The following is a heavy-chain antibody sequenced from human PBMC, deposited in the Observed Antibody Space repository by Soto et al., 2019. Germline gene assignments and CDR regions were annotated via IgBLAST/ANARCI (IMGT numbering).Heavy chain of an antibody. CDR2: IYYSGST. CDR3: ARSLSPYCSSTSCPSGAFDI. CDR1: GGSISSGGYY. D-gene: IGHD2-2*01. J-gene: IGHJ3*02. V-gene: IGHV4-31*03. Sequence: QVQLQESGPGLVKPSQTLSLTCTVSGGSISSGGYYWSWIRQHPGKGLEWIGYIYYSGSTYYDPSLKRRVTISVDTSKIQFSLKLSSVTAADTAVYYCARSLSPYCSSTSCPSGAFDIWGQGTMVTVSS.